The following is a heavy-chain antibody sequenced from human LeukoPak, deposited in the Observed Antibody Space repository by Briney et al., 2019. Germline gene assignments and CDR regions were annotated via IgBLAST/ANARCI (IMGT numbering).Heavy chain of an antibody. Sequence: PGGSLRLSCAASGFTFSSYAMSWVRQAPGKGLEWVSYISSSSSTIYYADSVKGRFTISRDNAKNSLYLQMNSLRDEDTAVYYCARLPAGTSSGIDYWGQGTLVTVSS. J-gene: IGHJ4*02. CDR3: ARLPAGTSSGIDY. CDR2: ISSSSSTI. CDR1: GFTFSSYA. D-gene: IGHD6-19*01. V-gene: IGHV3-48*02.